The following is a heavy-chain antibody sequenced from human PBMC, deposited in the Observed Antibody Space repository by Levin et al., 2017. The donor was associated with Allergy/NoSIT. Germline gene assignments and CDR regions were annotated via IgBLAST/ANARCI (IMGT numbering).Heavy chain of an antibody. D-gene: IGHD5-18*01. J-gene: IGHJ3*02. CDR2: IYWDDDK. CDR3: ARLDTAMAPDAFDI. Sequence: SGPTLVKPTQTLTLTCTFSGFSLSTSGVGVGWIRQPPGKALEWLALIYWDDDKRYSPSLKSRLTITKDTSKNQVVLTMTNMDPVDTATYYCARLDTAMAPDAFDIWGQGTMVTVSS. CDR1: GFSLSTSGVG. V-gene: IGHV2-5*02.